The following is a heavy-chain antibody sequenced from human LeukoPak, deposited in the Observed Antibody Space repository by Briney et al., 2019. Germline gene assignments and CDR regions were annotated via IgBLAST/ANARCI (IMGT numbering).Heavy chain of an antibody. Sequence: ASVKVSCKPSGYTFTALYIHWVRQAPGQGLEWMGWISPNSGGTQYAQEFQRRVSLTRDTSSGTAYMELTSLRSDDTAVYYCARDNYGKLDYWGQGTLVTVSS. D-gene: IGHD3-10*01. J-gene: IGHJ4*02. CDR2: ISPNSGGT. V-gene: IGHV1-2*02. CDR3: ARDNYGKLDY. CDR1: GYTFTALY.